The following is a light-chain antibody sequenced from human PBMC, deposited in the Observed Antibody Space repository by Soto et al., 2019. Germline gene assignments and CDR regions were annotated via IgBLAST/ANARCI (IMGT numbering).Light chain of an antibody. CDR1: QSVSSN. CDR3: QQYNNWPPWT. Sequence: EIVMTQSPATLSVSPGERATLSCRASQSVSSNLAWYQQKPGQAPRLLIYGASTRATGIPARFSGSGSDTEFTLPISSLQSEDFAVYYCQQYNNWPPWTFGQGTKVEIK. J-gene: IGKJ1*01. V-gene: IGKV3-15*01. CDR2: GAS.